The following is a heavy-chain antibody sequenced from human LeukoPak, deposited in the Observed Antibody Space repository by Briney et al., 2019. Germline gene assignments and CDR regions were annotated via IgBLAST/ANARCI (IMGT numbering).Heavy chain of an antibody. V-gene: IGHV4-34*01. Sequence: SETLFLTCAVYGGSFSGYYWSWIRQPPGKGLEWIGEINHSGSTNYNPSLKSRVAISVDTSKNQFSLKLSSVTAAATAVYYCARRPLYSYGPNDYWGQGTLVTVSS. CDR3: ARRPLYSYGPNDY. CDR1: GGSFSGYY. CDR2: INHSGST. J-gene: IGHJ4*02. D-gene: IGHD5-18*01.